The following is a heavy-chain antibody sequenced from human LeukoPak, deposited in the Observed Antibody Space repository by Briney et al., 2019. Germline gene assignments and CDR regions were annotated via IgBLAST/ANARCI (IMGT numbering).Heavy chain of an antibody. D-gene: IGHD3-10*01. CDR3: ARVDPMVRGVIMGGLDY. CDR1: GVAISRGGYA. Sequence: PSETLSLTCAVSGVAISRGGYAWNWIRQPPGKGLEWIAYIYHSGTTYYNPSLKSRATISVDTSKNQFSLKLSSVTAADTAVYYCARVDPMVRGVIMGGLDYWGQGTLVTVSS. J-gene: IGHJ4*02. V-gene: IGHV4-30-4*07. CDR2: IYHSGTT.